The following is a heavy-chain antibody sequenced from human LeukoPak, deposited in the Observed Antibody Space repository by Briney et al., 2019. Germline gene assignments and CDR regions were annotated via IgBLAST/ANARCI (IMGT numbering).Heavy chain of an antibody. CDR2: IYHSGST. D-gene: IGHD3-22*01. J-gene: IGHJ4*02. V-gene: IGHV4-38-2*02. Sequence: SETLSLTCTVSGYSISSGYYWGWIRQPPGKGLEWIGSIYHSGSTYYNPSLKSRVTISVDTSKNQFSLKLSSVTAADTAVYYCARDLPPNYYDSSGYDYWGQGTLVTVSS. CDR1: GYSISSGYY. CDR3: ARDLPPNYYDSSGYDY.